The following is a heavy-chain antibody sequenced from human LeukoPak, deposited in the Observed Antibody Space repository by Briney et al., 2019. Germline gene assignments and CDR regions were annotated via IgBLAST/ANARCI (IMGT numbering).Heavy chain of an antibody. CDR2: ISSSSSDI. J-gene: IGHJ4*02. V-gene: IGHV3-21*01. D-gene: IGHD3-22*01. Sequence: GGSLRLSCAASGFTFSSYSMNWVRQAPGKGLEWVSSISSSSSDIYYADSVKGRFTISRDNAKNSLYLQMNSLRAEDTAVYYCARGTPAYSYGSTDYHYAHFDYWGQGTLVTVSS. CDR3: ARGTPAYSYGSTDYHYAHFDY. CDR1: GFTFSSYS.